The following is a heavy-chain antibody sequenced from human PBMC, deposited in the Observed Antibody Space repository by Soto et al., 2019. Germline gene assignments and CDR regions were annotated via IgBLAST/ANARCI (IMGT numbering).Heavy chain of an antibody. D-gene: IGHD2-8*01. Sequence: EVQLVESGGGLVQPGGSLRLSCAASGFTFSPYSMNWVRQASGKGLEWVSYISSGSSTIYYADSVKGRFTISRDNAKNSLYLQKNSLGDEDTAVYYCARARTNGVYCGMDVWGQGTTVTVSS. J-gene: IGHJ6*02. V-gene: IGHV3-48*02. CDR3: ARARTNGVYCGMDV. CDR1: GFTFSPYS. CDR2: ISSGSSTI.